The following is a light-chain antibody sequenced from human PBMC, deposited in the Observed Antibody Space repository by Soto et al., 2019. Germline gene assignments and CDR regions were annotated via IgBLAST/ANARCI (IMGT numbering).Light chain of an antibody. CDR1: QSVSSSY. CDR2: GAS. V-gene: IGKV3-20*01. Sequence: EIVLTQSPATLSLSPGERATLSCRARQSVSSSYLAWYQQKPGQAPRLLIHGASSRATGIPDRISGSGSGTDFTLTISRLEPEEFAVYYCQQYGSSPITFGQGTRLEIK. CDR3: QQYGSSPIT. J-gene: IGKJ5*01.